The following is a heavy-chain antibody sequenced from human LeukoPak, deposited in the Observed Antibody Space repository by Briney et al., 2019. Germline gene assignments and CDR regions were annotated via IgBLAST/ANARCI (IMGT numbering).Heavy chain of an antibody. D-gene: IGHD1-1*01. V-gene: IGHV3-74*01. CDR2: FKRDGII. CDR1: GFSVSTFS. J-gene: IGHJ3*02. Sequence: PGGSLRLSCAASGFSVSTFSMHWVRQVPGKGLVWVSRFKRDGIISYADSVRGRFTISRDNARNTLLLQMNSLRAEDTAVYYCAAEDTTLLKDAFDIWGLGTMVTVSS. CDR3: AAEDTTLLKDAFDI.